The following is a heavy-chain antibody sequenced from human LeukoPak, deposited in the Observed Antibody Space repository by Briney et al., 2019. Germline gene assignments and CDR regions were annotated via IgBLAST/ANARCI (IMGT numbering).Heavy chain of an antibody. Sequence: GGSLRLSCAASGFTFSSYWMSWVRQAPGNGLEWVANIKEDGSQKFYEDSVKGRFTISRDNAKNSLYLQMDSLRAEDTAVYYCARDLDYWGQGTLVTVSS. V-gene: IGHV3-7*04. CDR3: ARDLDY. CDR2: IKEDGSQK. J-gene: IGHJ4*02. CDR1: GFTFSSYW.